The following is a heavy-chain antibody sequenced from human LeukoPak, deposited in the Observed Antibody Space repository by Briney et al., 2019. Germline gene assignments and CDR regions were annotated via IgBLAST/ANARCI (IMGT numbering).Heavy chain of an antibody. D-gene: IGHD3-3*01. V-gene: IGHV3-7*01. CDR2: IKQDGSEK. J-gene: IGHJ4*02. Sequence: GGSLRLSCAASGFTFSSYWMSWVRQAPGKGLEWVANIKQDGSEKYYVDSVKGRFTISRDNAKNSLYLQMNSLRAEDTAVYYCARGVLRFLGWLFYFDYWGQGTLVTVSS. CDR3: ARGVLRFLGWLFYFDY. CDR1: GFTFSSYW.